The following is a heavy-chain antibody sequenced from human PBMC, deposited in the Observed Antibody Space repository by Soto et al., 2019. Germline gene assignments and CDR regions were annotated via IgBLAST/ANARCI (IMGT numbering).Heavy chain of an antibody. CDR1: GFTFSDYN. V-gene: IGHV3-11*06. Sequence: QVQLVESGGGLVKPGGSLRLSCEGSGFTFSDYNISWIRQAPGKGLEWISYSSNSGTFSRYADSVKGRFSISRDNTKNLLYLQMNSLRAEDTAVYYSARSGDNYNRLDYWGQGTPVTVSS. CDR3: ARSGDNYNRLDY. D-gene: IGHD1-1*01. CDR2: SSNSGTFS. J-gene: IGHJ4*02.